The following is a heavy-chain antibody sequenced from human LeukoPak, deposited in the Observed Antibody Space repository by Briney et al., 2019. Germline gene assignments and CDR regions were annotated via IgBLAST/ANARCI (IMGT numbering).Heavy chain of an antibody. CDR2: IYTSGSN. V-gene: IGHV4-4*07. D-gene: IGHD3-10*01. Sequence: PSETLSLTCTVSGGSISSYYWSWIRQPAGKGLEWIGRIYTSGSNNYNPSLKSRVTMSVDTSKNQFSLKLSSVTAADTAVYYCARGGFYYGSGEINWFDPWGQGTLVTVSS. CDR1: GGSISSYY. J-gene: IGHJ5*02. CDR3: ARGGFYYGSGEINWFDP.